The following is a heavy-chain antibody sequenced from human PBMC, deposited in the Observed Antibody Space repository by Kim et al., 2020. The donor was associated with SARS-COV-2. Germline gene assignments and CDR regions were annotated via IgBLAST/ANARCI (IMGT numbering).Heavy chain of an antibody. D-gene: IGHD2-15*01. Sequence: GESLKISCKASGYSFATYWIGWVRQMPGKGLEWMGVIYPGGSNTKYSPSFQGQVTISVDKSISTAYLQWSSLKASDTAMYYCARLRYSSGSTYYFDYWGQGTLVTVSS. V-gene: IGHV5-51*01. J-gene: IGHJ4*02. CDR1: GYSFATYW. CDR2: IYPGGSNT. CDR3: ARLRYSSGSTYYFDY.